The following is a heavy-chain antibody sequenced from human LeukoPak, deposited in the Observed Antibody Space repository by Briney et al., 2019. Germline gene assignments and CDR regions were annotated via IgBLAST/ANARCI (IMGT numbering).Heavy chain of an antibody. CDR2: ISNSGNTI. CDR3: ARYRVITNDYFDS. Sequence: GGSLRLSCAASGFTFGDYYMSWIRQAPGKGLEWVSYISNSGNTIKEADSVKGRFTISRDNAQNSLFLQMKSLRAGDTAVYYCARYRVITNDYFDSWGQGTLVTVSS. J-gene: IGHJ4*02. D-gene: IGHD3-16*01. V-gene: IGHV3-11*01. CDR1: GFTFGDYY.